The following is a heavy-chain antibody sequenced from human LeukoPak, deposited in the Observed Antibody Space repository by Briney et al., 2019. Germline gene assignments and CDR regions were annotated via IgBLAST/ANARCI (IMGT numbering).Heavy chain of an antibody. Sequence: SETLSLTCTVSGYSISSGYYWGWIRQPPGKGLEWIGSIYHSGSTYYNPSLESRVTISVDTSKNQFSLKLSSVTAADTAVYYCARATGGSNYYYYYMDVWGKGTTVTVSS. CDR1: GYSISSGYY. D-gene: IGHD4-11*01. J-gene: IGHJ6*03. V-gene: IGHV4-38-2*02. CDR3: ARATGGSNYYYYYMDV. CDR2: IYHSGST.